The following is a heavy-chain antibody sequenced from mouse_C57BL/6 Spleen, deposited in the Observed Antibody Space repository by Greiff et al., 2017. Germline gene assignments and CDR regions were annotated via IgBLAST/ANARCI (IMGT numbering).Heavy chain of an antibody. D-gene: IGHD2-4*01. CDR2: INPGSGGT. Sequence: VKLMESGAELVRPGTSVKVSCKASGYAFTNYLIEWVKQRPGQGLEWIGVINPGSGGTNYNEKFKGKATLTADKSSSTAYMQLSSLTSEDSAVYFCARSIYYDYDGGDYFDYWGQGTTLTVSS. CDR1: GYAFTNYL. J-gene: IGHJ2*01. CDR3: ARSIYYDYDGGDYFDY. V-gene: IGHV1-54*01.